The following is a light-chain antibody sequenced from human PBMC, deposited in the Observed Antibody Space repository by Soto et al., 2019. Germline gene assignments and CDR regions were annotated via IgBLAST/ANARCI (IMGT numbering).Light chain of an antibody. CDR2: EVN. CDR3: SSYTSTSTLRV. V-gene: IGLV2-14*01. J-gene: IGLJ1*01. CDR1: SSDVGGYNY. Sequence: QSALTQPASVSGSPGQSITISCTGTSSDVGGYNYVSWYQQHSGKAPKLMIFEVNNRPSGVSTRFSGSKSGNTASLTVSGLQAEDEADYYCSSYTSTSTLRVFGTGTKLTVL.